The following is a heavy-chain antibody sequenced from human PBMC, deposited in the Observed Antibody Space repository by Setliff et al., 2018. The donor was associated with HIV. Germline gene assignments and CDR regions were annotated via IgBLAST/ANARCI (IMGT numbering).Heavy chain of an antibody. D-gene: IGHD2-2*01. CDR1: GGSFSGYY. CDR3: ARDHCSSSGCYEYSYYGMDV. Sequence: SETLSLTCAVYGGSFSGYYWSWIRQAPGKGLEWIGEINHSGRTKYNPSLKSRVTLSVDTSKNQFSLKLTSVTAADTAVYYCARDHCSSSGCYEYSYYGMDVWGQGTTVTVSS. V-gene: IGHV4-34*01. J-gene: IGHJ6*02. CDR2: INHSGRT.